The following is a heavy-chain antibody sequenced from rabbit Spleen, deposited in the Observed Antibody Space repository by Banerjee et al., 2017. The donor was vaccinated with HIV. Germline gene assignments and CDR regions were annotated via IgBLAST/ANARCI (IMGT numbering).Heavy chain of an antibody. CDR1: GFDFSHYG. D-gene: IGHD7-1*01. V-gene: IGHV1S47*01. CDR3: VRDQAGYAGYGPWYFNL. CDR2: IDPIFGST. Sequence: QEQLVESGGGLVQPGGSLKLSCKASGFDFSHYGVSWVRQAPGKGLEWIGYIDPIFGSTYYASWVNGRFTISRHNAQNTLYLQLNSLTAADTATYFCVRDQAGYAGYGPWYFNLWGPGTLVTVS. J-gene: IGHJ4*01.